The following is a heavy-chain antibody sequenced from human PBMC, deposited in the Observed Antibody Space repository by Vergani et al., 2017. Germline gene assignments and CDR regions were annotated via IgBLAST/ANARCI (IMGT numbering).Heavy chain of an antibody. J-gene: IGHJ5*02. CDR1: GGSISSYY. CDR2: IYYSGST. CDR3: ARHSSSPEGNWFDP. D-gene: IGHD6-6*01. V-gene: IGHV4-59*08. Sequence: QVQLQESGPGLVKPSETLSLTCTVSGGSISSYYWSWIRQPPGKGLEWIGYIYYSGSTNYNPSLKSRVTISVDTSKNQFSLKLSSVTAADTAVYYCARHSSSPEGNWFDPWGQGTLVTVSS.